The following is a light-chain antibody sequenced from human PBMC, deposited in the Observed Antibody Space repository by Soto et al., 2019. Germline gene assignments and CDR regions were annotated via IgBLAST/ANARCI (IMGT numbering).Light chain of an antibody. CDR2: GAS. J-gene: IGKJ4*02. CDR1: QAISNY. Sequence: DILMTQSPSSLSASVGHRVTISCRASQAISNYLAWYQQKPGQVPKLLIYGASSLQAGVPSRFSGSGSGTVFPLIVSSLSAEVVASYYCQKYDSSPLTFGGGTKVEIK. V-gene: IGKV1-27*01. CDR3: QKYDSSPLT.